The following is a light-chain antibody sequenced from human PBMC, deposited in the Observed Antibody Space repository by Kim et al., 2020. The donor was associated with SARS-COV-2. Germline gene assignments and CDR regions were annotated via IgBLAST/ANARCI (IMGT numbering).Light chain of an antibody. J-gene: IGLJ2*01. CDR3: AAWDDSLSGRV. CDR2: RNN. Sequence: QSVLTQPPSASGTPGQRVTIFCSGSSSNIGSNFGYWYQQLPGTAPKLLIYRNNQRPSGVPDRFSGSKSGTSAYLAISGLRSEDEADYYCAAWDDSLSGRVFGGGTKLTVL. V-gene: IGLV1-47*01. CDR1: SSNIGSNF.